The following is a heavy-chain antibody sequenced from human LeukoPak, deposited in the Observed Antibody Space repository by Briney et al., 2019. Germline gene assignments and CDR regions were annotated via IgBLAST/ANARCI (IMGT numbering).Heavy chain of an antibody. CDR2: INHSGST. CDR1: GGSFSGYY. D-gene: IGHD3-3*01. V-gene: IGHV4-34*01. CDR3: ARGGVPTYYDFWSGLRNYFDY. J-gene: IGHJ4*02. Sequence: TSETLSLTCAVYGGSFSGYYWSWIRQPPGKGLEWIGEINHSGSTNYNPSLKSRVTISVDTSKNQFSLKLSSVTAADTAVYYRARGGVPTYYDFWSGLRNYFDYWGQGTLVTVSS.